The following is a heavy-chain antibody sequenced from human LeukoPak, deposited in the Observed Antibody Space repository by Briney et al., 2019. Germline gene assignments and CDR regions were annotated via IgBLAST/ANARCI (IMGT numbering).Heavy chain of an antibody. J-gene: IGHJ4*02. CDR2: INWNGGST. V-gene: IGHV3-20*04. CDR1: GFSFDEYA. Sequence: GGSLRLSCEASGFSFDEYAMSWVRQAPGKGLEWVSSINWNGGSTGYADSVKGRFTISRDNAKKTLHLQMNSLRAEDTALFYSARGRDVVVVPAALDYWGQGTLVTVSS. CDR3: ARGRDVVVVPAALDY. D-gene: IGHD2-2*01.